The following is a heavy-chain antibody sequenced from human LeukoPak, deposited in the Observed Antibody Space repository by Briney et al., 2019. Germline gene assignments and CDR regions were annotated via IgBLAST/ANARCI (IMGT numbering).Heavy chain of an antibody. Sequence: PGGSLRLSCAASGFTFSSYAMHWVRQAPGKGLEWVAVISYDGSQNYYADSVRGRFTISRDNSKNTLHLQMNSLRPEDTAVYYCARADVVAITTPDYWGQGTLVTVSS. J-gene: IGHJ4*02. D-gene: IGHD3-22*01. CDR2: ISYDGSQN. CDR3: ARADVVAITTPDY. CDR1: GFTFSSYA. V-gene: IGHV3-30-3*01.